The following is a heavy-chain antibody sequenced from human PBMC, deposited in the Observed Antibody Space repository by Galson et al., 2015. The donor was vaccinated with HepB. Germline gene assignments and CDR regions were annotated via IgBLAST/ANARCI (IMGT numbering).Heavy chain of an antibody. V-gene: IGHV3-7*03. Sequence: SLRLSCAASGFTFSNYWMSWVRQAPGKGLERVAHIKPDGSEKYYLDSVKGRFTISRDNAKNLLYLQMSSLRAYDTAVYYCARDANRGGDLDYWGQGTSVTVSS. CDR2: IKPDGSEK. CDR3: ARDANRGGDLDY. CDR1: GFTFSNYW. D-gene: IGHD2-21*02. J-gene: IGHJ4*02.